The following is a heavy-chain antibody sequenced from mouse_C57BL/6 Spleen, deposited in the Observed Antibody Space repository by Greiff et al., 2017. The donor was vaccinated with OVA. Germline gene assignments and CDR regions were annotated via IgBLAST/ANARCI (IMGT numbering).Heavy chain of an antibody. D-gene: IGHD1-1*01. V-gene: IGHV1-59*01. J-gene: IGHJ1*03. Sequence: QVQLQQPGAELVRPGTSVKLSCKASGYTFTSYWMHWVKQRPGQGLEWIGVIDPSDSYTNYNQKFKGKATLTVDTSSSTAYMQLSSLTSEDCAVYYCARGTTVGARYLDVGGTGTTVTV. CDR3: ARGTTVGARYLDV. CDR1: GYTFTSYW. CDR2: IDPSDSYT.